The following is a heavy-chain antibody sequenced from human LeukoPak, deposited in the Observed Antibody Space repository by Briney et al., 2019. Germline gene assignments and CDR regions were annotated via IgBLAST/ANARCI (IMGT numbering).Heavy chain of an antibody. V-gene: IGHV3-23*01. D-gene: IGHD1-26*01. Sequence: PGESLRLSCAASGLTFSSYAMSWVRQAPGKGLEWVSAISGSGGSTYYADSVKGRFTIPRDNSKNTLYLQMNSLRAEDTAVYYCAEGSGSSGRGIDYWGQGTLVTVSS. J-gene: IGHJ4*02. CDR1: GLTFSSYA. CDR3: AEGSGSSGRGIDY. CDR2: ISGSGGST.